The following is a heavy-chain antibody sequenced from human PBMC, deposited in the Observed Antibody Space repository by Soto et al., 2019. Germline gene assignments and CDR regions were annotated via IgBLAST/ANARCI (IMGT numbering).Heavy chain of an antibody. V-gene: IGHV1-69*06. J-gene: IGHJ4*02. CDR1: GGTFSSYA. D-gene: IGHD3-22*01. Sequence: ASVKVSCKASGGTFSSYAISWVRQAPGQGLEWMGGTIPIFGTANYAQKFQGRVTITADKSTSTAYMELSSLRSEDTAVYYCARDRVPNSSGYYFDYWGQGALVTVSS. CDR3: ARDRVPNSSGYYFDY. CDR2: TIPIFGTA.